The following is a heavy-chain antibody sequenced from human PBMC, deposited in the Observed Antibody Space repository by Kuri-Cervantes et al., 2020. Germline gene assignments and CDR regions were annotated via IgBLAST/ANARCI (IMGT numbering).Heavy chain of an antibody. CDR2: VRYDGSNK. D-gene: IGHD3-22*01. V-gene: IGHV3-30*02. CDR3: AREDRDMDV. J-gene: IGHJ6*03. CDR1: GFTFSSYG. Sequence: GESLKISCAASGFTFSSYGMHWVRQAPGKGLEWVAFVRYDGSNKYYADSVKGRFTISRDNSKNTLYLQMNSLRPEDTAVYFCAREDRDMDVWGKGTTVTVSS.